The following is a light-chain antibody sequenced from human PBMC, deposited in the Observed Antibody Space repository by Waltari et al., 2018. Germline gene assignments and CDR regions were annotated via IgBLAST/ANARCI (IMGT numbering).Light chain of an antibody. V-gene: IGLV8-61*01. CDR3: VLYMGSGIWM. CDR2: STN. Sequence: QTVVTQEPSFSVSPGGTVTLTCGLTSGSVSTNYYPTWFQQTPGQAPRTLIFSTNTRSSGVPDRFSGSILGNRAALTIRGAQADDESDYYCVLYMGSGIWMFGGGTKVTVL. CDR1: SGSVSTNYY. J-gene: IGLJ3*02.